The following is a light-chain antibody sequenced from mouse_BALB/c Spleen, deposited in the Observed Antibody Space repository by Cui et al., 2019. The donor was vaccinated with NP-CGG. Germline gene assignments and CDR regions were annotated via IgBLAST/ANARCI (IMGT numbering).Light chain of an antibody. Sequence: VFTQECIFTTSPGETVTLTCRSSTGAVTTSNYANWVQEKPDHLFTGLIGGTNNRAPGVPARFSGSLIGDKAALTITGAQTEDEAIYFCALWYSNHWVFGGGTKLTVL. J-gene: IGLJ1*01. V-gene: IGLV1*01. CDR2: GTN. CDR1: TGAVTTSNY. CDR3: ALWYSNHWV.